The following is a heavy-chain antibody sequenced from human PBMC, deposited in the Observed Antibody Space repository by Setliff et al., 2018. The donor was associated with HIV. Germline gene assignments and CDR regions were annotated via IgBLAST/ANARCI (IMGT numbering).Heavy chain of an antibody. D-gene: IGHD3-22*01. CDR3: ARGYYDDAFDI. J-gene: IGHJ3*02. CDR1: GFIFSSFA. V-gene: IGHV3-9*01. Sequence: GGSLRLSCKGSGFIFSSFAMYWVRQVPGKGLEWVSGISRNSGMVAYADFVRGRFTISRDNAKNSLYLQMNSLRAEDTAVYYCARGYYDDAFDIWGQGTLVTVSS. CDR2: ISRNSGMV.